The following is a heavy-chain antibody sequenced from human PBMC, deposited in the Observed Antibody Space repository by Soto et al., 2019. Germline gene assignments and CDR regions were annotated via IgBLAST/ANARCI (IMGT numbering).Heavy chain of an antibody. J-gene: IGHJ4*02. Sequence: QVQLVESGGGVVQPGRSLRLSCAASGFPFSSYGMHWVREAPGKGLEWVAVISYDGSNKYYADSVKGRFTISRDNSASTLYLQMNSLRPEDTALYYCVGGQYYSDYRGQGTLVTVS. CDR1: GFPFSSYG. CDR3: VGGQYYSDY. CDR2: ISYDGSNK. D-gene: IGHD3-10*01. V-gene: IGHV3-30*03.